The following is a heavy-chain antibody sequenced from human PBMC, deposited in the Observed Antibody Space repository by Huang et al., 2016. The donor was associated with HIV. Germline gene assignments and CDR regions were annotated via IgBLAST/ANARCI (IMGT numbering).Heavy chain of an antibody. J-gene: IGHJ4*02. Sequence: EVQLVQSGAEARKPGESLKISCKACGYSFTRSWIGWVRQMPGKGLGWMGITYPGESATTYGPSCQGQVTISADKFINTAYLQWSSLKASDTAMYYCATGPRWLHSNFDYWGQGTLVTVSS. D-gene: IGHD5-12*01. CDR2: TYPGESAT. V-gene: IGHV5-51*01. CDR3: ATGPRWLHSNFDY. CDR1: GYSFTRSW.